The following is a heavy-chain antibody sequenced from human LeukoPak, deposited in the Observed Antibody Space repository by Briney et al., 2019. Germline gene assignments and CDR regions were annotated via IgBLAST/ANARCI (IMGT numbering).Heavy chain of an antibody. CDR2: ISANNGNT. CDR1: GYTFTSYG. D-gene: IGHD2-15*01. V-gene: IGHV1-18*01. Sequence: ASVKVSCKASGYTFTSYGISWVRQAPGQGLKWMGWISANNGNTNYAQKLQGRVTMTTDTSTSTTYMELRSLRSDDTAVCYCGSLVYWSGGTCPTSYNNWFDPWGQGTLVTVS. J-gene: IGHJ5*02. CDR3: GSLVYWSGGTCPTSYNNWFDP.